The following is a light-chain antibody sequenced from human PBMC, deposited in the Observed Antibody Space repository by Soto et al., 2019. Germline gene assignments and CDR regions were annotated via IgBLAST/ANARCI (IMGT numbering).Light chain of an antibody. Sequence: EIVLTQSPGTLSFSPGDRATLSCRASQSLSSTSLVWYQQKPGQAPRLLIYGASNRASGIPDRFSGSGSGTDFTLTISRLEPEDFAVYYCQHFDASPPWTFGQGTKVDIK. CDR2: GAS. V-gene: IGKV3-20*01. CDR1: QSLSSTS. J-gene: IGKJ1*01. CDR3: QHFDASPPWT.